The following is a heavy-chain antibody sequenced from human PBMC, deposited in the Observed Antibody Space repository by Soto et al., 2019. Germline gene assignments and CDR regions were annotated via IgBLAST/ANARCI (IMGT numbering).Heavy chain of an antibody. V-gene: IGHV1-3*01. CDR1: GYTFTSYA. CDR3: ARDPNKYSSSWHFDY. D-gene: IGHD6-13*01. CDR2: INAGNGNT. Sequence: ASVKVSCKASGYTFTSYAMHWVRQAPGQRLEWMGWINAGNGNTKYSQKFQGRVTITRDTSASTAYMELSSLRSEDTAVYYCARDPNKYSSSWHFDYWGQGTLVTVSS. J-gene: IGHJ4*02.